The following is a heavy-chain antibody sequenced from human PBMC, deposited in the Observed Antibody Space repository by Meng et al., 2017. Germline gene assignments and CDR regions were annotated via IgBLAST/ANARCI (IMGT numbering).Heavy chain of an antibody. V-gene: IGHV1-2*06. Sequence: QVQVVRSGAEVKKPGASVKVSCKASGYTFTGYYMHWVRQAPGQGLEWMGRINPNSGGTNYAQKFQGRVTMTRDTSISTAYMELSRLRSDDTAVYYCARALIVVANWFDPWGQGTLVTVSS. CDR1: GYTFTGYY. CDR3: ARALIVVANWFDP. D-gene: IGHD3-22*01. CDR2: INPNSGGT. J-gene: IGHJ5*02.